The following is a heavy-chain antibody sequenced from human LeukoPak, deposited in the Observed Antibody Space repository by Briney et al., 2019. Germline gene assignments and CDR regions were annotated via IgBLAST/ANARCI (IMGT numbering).Heavy chain of an antibody. D-gene: IGHD2-2*01. V-gene: IGHV4-31*03. CDR1: GGSISSGGYY. J-gene: IGHJ5*02. CDR2: IYYSGST. Sequence: PSQTLSLTRTVSGGSISSGGYYGSWIRQPPGKGLEWIGYIYYSGSTYYNPSLKSRVTISVDTSKNQFSLMLRSVTAADTAVYYCMGYGSSTSCYVGDSNWFDPWGQGTLVTVSS. CDR3: MGYGSSTSCYVGDSNWFDP.